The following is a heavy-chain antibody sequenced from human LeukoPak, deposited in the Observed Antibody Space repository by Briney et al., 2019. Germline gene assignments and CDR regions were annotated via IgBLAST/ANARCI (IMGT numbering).Heavy chain of an antibody. CDR1: GFTFSSYV. V-gene: IGHV3-33*01. D-gene: IGHD6-13*01. J-gene: IGHJ3*02. CDR2: IWFDGNNK. Sequence: QSGGSLRLSCAASGFTFSSYVMHWVRQAPGKGLEWVTIIWFDGNNKYYADSVKGRFTISRDNSKNTLYLQMHSLRAEDTAVYYCASARPTSSWTAFDIWGQGTMVTVSS. CDR3: ASARPTSSWTAFDI.